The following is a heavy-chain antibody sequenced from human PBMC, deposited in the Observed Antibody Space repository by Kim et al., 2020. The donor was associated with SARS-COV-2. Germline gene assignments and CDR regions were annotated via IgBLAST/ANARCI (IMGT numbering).Heavy chain of an antibody. CDR2: VTSNGGGT. V-gene: IGHV3-64D*09. D-gene: IGHD6-19*01. Sequence: GGSLRLSCSASGFTFNNFAMHWVRQAPGKGLEYVSGVTSNGGGTYYADSVKGRFTISRDNSKNTMYLQMSSLRGEDTAVYYCVNLGSAWTAEIFHHWGQGTLVTVSS. J-gene: IGHJ1*01. CDR1: GFTFNNFA. CDR3: VNLGSAWTAEIFHH.